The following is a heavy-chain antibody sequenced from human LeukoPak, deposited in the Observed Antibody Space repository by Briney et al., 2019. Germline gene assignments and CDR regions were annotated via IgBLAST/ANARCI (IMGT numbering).Heavy chain of an antibody. CDR2: IYTSGST. V-gene: IGHV4-4*07. CDR1: GGSISSYY. CDR3: ARSTYYYDSSGYPHYYYYMDV. J-gene: IGHJ6*03. D-gene: IGHD3-22*01. Sequence: SETLSLTCTVSGGSISSYYWSWIRQPAGKGLEWIGRIYTSGSTNYNPSLKSRVTISVDTSKNQFSLKLSSVTAADTAAYYCARSTYYYDSSGYPHYYYYMDVWGKGTTVTVSS.